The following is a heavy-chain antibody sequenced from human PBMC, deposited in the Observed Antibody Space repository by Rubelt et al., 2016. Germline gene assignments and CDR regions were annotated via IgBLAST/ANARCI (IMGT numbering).Heavy chain of an antibody. CDR3: ARLVDSDVDY. CDR2: INPNSGGT. J-gene: IGHJ4*02. D-gene: IGHD2-15*01. CDR1: GYTFTSYG. Sequence: QVQLVQSGAEVKKPGASVKVSCKASGYTFTSYGISWVRQAPGQGLEWMGRINPNSGGTNFAQKFQGRVTMTRDTSISTVYMELSRLRSDDTAVYYCARLVDSDVDYWGQGTLVTVSS. V-gene: IGHV1-2*06.